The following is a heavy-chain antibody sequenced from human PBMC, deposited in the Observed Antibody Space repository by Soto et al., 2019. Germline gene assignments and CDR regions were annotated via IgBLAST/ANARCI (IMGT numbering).Heavy chain of an antibody. D-gene: IGHD3-22*01. CDR2: IYYSGST. CDR1: GGSISSGGYY. Sequence: SETLSLTCTVSGGSISSGGYYWSWIRQHPGKGLEWIGYIYYSGSTYYNPSLKSRVTISVDTSKNQLSLKLSSVTAADTAVYYCARTGDSSGYYYAYYYYGMDVWGQGTTVTVSS. V-gene: IGHV4-31*03. J-gene: IGHJ6*01. CDR3: ARTGDSSGYYYAYYYYGMDV.